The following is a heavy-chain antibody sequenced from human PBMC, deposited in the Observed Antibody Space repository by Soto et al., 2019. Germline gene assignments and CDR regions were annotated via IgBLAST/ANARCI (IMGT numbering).Heavy chain of an antibody. CDR1: GYTFTSYY. D-gene: IGHD2-15*01. V-gene: IGHV1-46*01. CDR3: ARVYCSGGGCYGIDY. CDR2: INPSGGST. J-gene: IGHJ4*02. Sequence: ASVKVSCKASGYTFTSYYIHWVRQAPGQGLEWMGIINPSGGSTTYAQKFQGRVTMTRDTSTSTVYMDLSSLRSEDTAVYYCARVYCSGGGCYGIDYWGQGTLVTVSS.